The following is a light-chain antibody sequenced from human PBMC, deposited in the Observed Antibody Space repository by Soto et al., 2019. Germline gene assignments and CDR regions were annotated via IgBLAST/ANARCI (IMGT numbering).Light chain of an antibody. CDR3: QQYDNLPLLT. Sequence: DIQMTQSPSSLSASVGDRVTITCQASQDISNFLNWYQQKPGKAPKLLIYDASNLETGVPSRFTGSGSGTDFTFTISSLQPEDIATYYCQQYDNLPLLTFGGGTKV. J-gene: IGKJ4*01. CDR2: DAS. V-gene: IGKV1-33*01. CDR1: QDISNF.